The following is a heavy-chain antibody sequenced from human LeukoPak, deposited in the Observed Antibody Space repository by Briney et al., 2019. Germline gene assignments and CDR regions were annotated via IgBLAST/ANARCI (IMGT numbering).Heavy chain of an antibody. CDR2: ISSSSSYI. CDR3: AREGGIYCSSTSCPDAFDI. CDR1: GFTFSSYS. V-gene: IGHV3-21*01. Sequence: GGSLRLSCAASGFTFSSYSMNWVRQAPGKGLEWVSSISSSSSYIYYADSVKGRFTISRDNAKNSLYLQMNSLRAEDTAVYYCAREGGIYCSSTSCPDAFDIWGQGTMVTVSS. D-gene: IGHD2-2*01. J-gene: IGHJ3*02.